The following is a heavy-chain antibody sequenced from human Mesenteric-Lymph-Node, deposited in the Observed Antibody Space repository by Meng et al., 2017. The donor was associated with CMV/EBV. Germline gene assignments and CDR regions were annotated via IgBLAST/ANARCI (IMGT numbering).Heavy chain of an antibody. J-gene: IGHJ4*02. CDR3: ARDRGWVTPDY. V-gene: IGHV4-61*01. Sequence: SETLSLTCTVSGGSVSTGSSYWSWIRQPPGKGLEWIGYIYYSGATNYNPSLKSRVTISVDTSKTQFSLELSSATAADTAVYYCARDRGWVTPDYWGQGTLVTVSS. CDR1: GGSVSTGSSY. D-gene: IGHD4-23*01. CDR2: IYYSGAT.